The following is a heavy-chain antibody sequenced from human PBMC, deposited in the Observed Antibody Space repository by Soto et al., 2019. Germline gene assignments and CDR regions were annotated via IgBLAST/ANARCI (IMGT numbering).Heavy chain of an antibody. CDR3: TRGNSNYGSGSYFYYYYGMDV. V-gene: IGHV3-49*03. J-gene: IGHJ6*02. D-gene: IGHD3-10*01. CDR2: IRSKAYGGTT. CDR1: GFTFGDYA. Sequence: PVGSLRLSCTASGFTFGDYAMSWFRQAPGKGLEWVGFIRSKAYGGTTEYAASVKGRFTISRDDSKSIAYLQMNSLKTEDTAVYYCTRGNSNYGSGSYFYYYYGMDVWGQGTTVTVSS.